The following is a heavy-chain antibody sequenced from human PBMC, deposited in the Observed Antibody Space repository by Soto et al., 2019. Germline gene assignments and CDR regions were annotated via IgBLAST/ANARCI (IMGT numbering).Heavy chain of an antibody. CDR1: GFTFSSYA. CDR2: ISGSGGST. V-gene: IGHV3-23*01. D-gene: IGHD3-3*01. Sequence: GGSLRLSCAASGFTFSSYAMSWVRQAPGKGLEWVSAISGSGGSTYYADSVKGRFTISRDNSKNTLYLQMNSLRAEDTAVYYCARDQYFDCWGGYFPTVNWFDPWGQGTLVTVSS. J-gene: IGHJ5*02. CDR3: ARDQYFDCWGGYFPTVNWFDP.